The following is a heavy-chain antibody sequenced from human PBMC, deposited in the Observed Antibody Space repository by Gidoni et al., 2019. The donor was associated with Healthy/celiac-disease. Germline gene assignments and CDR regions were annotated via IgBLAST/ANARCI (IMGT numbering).Heavy chain of an antibody. V-gene: IGHV3-21*01. Sequence: EVQMVESGGGLVKPGGCLRRSCAASGFTFSSYSLNWVRQAPGKGLEWVSAISSSSSYIYYADSVKGRFTISRDNAKNSLYLQMNSLRAEDTAVYYCARDYGGAAILYGMDVWGQGTTVTVSS. CDR1: GFTFSSYS. CDR3: ARDYGGAAILYGMDV. D-gene: IGHD2-2*01. CDR2: ISSSSSYI. J-gene: IGHJ6*02.